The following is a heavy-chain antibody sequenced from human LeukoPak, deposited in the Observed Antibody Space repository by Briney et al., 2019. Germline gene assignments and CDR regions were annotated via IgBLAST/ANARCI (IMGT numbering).Heavy chain of an antibody. V-gene: IGHV5-51*01. D-gene: IGHD3-22*01. J-gene: IGHJ5*02. CDR1: GYSFSDYW. CDR2: IYPGDSDT. Sequence: GESLKISCKGSGYSFSDYWIAWVRQMPGKGLEWMGIIYPGDSDTIYSPSLQGRVTISADKSVSTAYLQWSSLRASDTAMYYCARHGVAYYYDRSGYYYTSWGRGTLVTVSS. CDR3: ARHGVAYYYDRSGYYYTS.